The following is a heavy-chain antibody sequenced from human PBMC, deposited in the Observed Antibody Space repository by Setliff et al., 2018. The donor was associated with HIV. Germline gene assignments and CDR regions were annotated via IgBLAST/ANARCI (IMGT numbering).Heavy chain of an antibody. CDR3: ARGVEDYYDSSGYYYS. J-gene: IGHJ4*02. CDR2: INGNSGAT. Sequence: ASVKVSCKASGYTFNGYYVHWVRQAPGQGLEWMGWINGNSGATNYAQKFQGRVTITADESTRTAYMELSSLRSEDTAVYYCARGVEDYYDSSGYYYSWGQGTLVTVSS. CDR1: GYTFNGYY. D-gene: IGHD3-22*01. V-gene: IGHV1-2*02.